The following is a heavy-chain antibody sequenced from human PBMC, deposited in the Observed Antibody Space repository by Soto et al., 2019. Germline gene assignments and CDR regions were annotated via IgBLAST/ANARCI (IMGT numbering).Heavy chain of an antibody. CDR1: TFSFSSFW. Sequence: EVQLVESGGGLVQPGGSLRLSCTSSTFSFSSFWMSWVRQAPGQGLEWVAYINEDGSETHSVDSMKGRFTISRDNAKNSLFLHMNSLRAEDTATYYCVRGHHGLEVWGQGTTVTVSS. CDR2: INEDGSET. J-gene: IGHJ6*02. V-gene: IGHV3-7*04. CDR3: VRGHHGLEV.